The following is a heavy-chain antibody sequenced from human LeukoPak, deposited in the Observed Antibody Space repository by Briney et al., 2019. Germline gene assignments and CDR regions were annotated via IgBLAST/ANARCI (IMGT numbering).Heavy chain of an antibody. CDR3: ARGRPGTPTRGGCQFDY. V-gene: IGHV4-30-4*01. CDR2: IYYSGST. D-gene: IGHD2-2*01. Sequence: SQTLSLTCTVSGGSISSGDYYWSWIRQPPGKGLEWIGYIYYSGSTYYNPSLKSRVTISVDTSKNQFSLKLSSVTAADTAVYYCARGRPGTPTRGGCQFDYWGQGTLVTVSS. J-gene: IGHJ4*02. CDR1: GGSISSGDYY.